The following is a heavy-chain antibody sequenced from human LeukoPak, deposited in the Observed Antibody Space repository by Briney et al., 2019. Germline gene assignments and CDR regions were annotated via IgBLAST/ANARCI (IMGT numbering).Heavy chain of an antibody. V-gene: IGHV1-18*01. Sequence: ASVKVSCKASGYTFTSYGISWVRQAPGQGLEWMGWISAYNGNTNYAQKFQGRVTMTEDTSTDTAYMELRSLRSDDTAVYYCAGDTGTLPVVSSDYWGQGTLVTVSS. D-gene: IGHD2-21*01. J-gene: IGHJ4*02. CDR3: AGDTGTLPVVSSDY. CDR1: GYTFTSYG. CDR2: ISAYNGNT.